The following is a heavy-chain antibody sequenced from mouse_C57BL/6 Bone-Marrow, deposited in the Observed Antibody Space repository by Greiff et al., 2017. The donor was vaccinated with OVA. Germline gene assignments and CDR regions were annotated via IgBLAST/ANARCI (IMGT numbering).Heavy chain of an antibody. CDR2: IYPGDGDT. V-gene: IGHV1-80*01. CDR3: ARSDYDGYSAWFAY. CDR1: GYAFSSYW. D-gene: IGHD2-3*01. J-gene: IGHJ3*01. Sequence: VQLQQSGAELVKPGASVKISCKASGYAFSSYWMNWVKQRPGKGLEWIGQIYPGDGDTNYNGKFKGKATLTADKSSSTAYMQLSSLTSEDSAVYFCARSDYDGYSAWFAYWGQGTLVTVSA.